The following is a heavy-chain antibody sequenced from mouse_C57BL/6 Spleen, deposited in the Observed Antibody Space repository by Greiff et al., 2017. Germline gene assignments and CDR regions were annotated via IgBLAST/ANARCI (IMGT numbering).Heavy chain of an antibody. J-gene: IGHJ2*01. CDR3: ARDDGDFDY. Sequence: EVKLEESGPGLVKPSQSLSLTCSVTGYSITSGYYWNLIRQFPGNKLEWMGYIRYDGSNNYHPSLKNRISITRDTSKNQLFLTLNSVTTEDTASYYWARDDGDFDYGGQGTTLTVSA. V-gene: IGHV3-6*01. CDR1: GYSITSGYY. CDR2: IRYDGSN.